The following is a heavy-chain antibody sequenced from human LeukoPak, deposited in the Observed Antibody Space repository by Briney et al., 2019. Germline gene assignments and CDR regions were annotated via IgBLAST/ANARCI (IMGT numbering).Heavy chain of an antibody. D-gene: IGHD5-12*01. J-gene: IGHJ4*02. CDR1: GFSLNNYA. CDR2: IIGSSGST. CDR3: AKGGYDYIEVAYFDF. Sequence: PGGSLRLSCAASGFSLNNYAMNWVRQAPGKGLEFVSIIIGSSGSTFYADSVKGRFPISRDNSKNTLYLQLNSLRLEDTAVYYCAKGGYDYIEVAYFDFWGQGTLVTVSS. V-gene: IGHV3-23*01.